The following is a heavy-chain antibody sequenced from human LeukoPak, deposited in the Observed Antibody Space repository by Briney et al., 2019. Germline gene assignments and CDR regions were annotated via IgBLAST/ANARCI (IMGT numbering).Heavy chain of an antibody. J-gene: IGHJ5*02. CDR3: ARDGNDYGDYESWFDP. Sequence: ASVKVSCKASGYTFTGYYMHWVRQAPGQGLEWMGRINPNSGGTNYAQKFQGRVTVTRDTSISTAYMELSRLRSDDTAVYYCARDGNDYGDYESWFDPWGQGTLVTVSS. CDR1: GYTFTGYY. D-gene: IGHD4-17*01. V-gene: IGHV1-2*06. CDR2: INPNSGGT.